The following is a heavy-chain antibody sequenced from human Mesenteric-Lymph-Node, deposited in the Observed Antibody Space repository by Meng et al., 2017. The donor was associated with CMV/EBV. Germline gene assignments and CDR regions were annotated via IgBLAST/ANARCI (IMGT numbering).Heavy chain of an antibody. CDR3: ARRGIVRGHSGFFDL. CDR2: IDPSGRT. V-gene: IGHV4-34*01. CDR1: GGSFSGYS. D-gene: IGHD3-10*01. J-gene: IGHJ2*01. Sequence: VSGGSFSGYSWSWIRQPPGKGLEWIGNIDPSGRTSYNPSLKSRVTISVDTSKNQFSLKLSSVTAADTALYYCARRGIVRGHSGFFDLWGRGTLVTVSS.